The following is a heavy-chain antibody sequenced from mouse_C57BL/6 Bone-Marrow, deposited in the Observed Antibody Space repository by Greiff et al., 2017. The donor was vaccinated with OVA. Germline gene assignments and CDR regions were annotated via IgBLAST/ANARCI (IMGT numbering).Heavy chain of an antibody. CDR3: AFYYVSSYRYFDV. D-gene: IGHD1-1*01. CDR1: GYSFTDYN. V-gene: IGHV1-39*01. J-gene: IGHJ1*03. Sequence: VHLKQSGPELVKPGASVKISCKASGYSFTDYNMNWVKQSNGKSLEWIGVINPNYGTTSYNQKFKGKATLTADQSSSTAYKQLTSLPSEDSAVFYCAFYYVSSYRYFDVWGTGTTVTVSS. CDR2: INPNYGTT.